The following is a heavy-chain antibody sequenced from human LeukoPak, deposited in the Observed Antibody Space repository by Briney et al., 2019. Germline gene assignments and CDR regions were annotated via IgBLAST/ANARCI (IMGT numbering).Heavy chain of an antibody. D-gene: IGHD6-19*01. J-gene: IGHJ1*01. V-gene: IGHV1-2*02. Sequence: ASVKVSCKASGYTFTGYYMHWVRQAPGQGLEWMGWINPNSGGTNYALKFQGRVTMTRDTSISTAYMELSRLRSDDTAVYYCARDLPAVAGTTYAEYFQHWGQGTLVTVSS. CDR3: ARDLPAVAGTTYAEYFQH. CDR2: INPNSGGT. CDR1: GYTFTGYY.